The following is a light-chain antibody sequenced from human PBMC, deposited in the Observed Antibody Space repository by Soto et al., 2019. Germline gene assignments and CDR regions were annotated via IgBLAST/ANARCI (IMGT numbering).Light chain of an antibody. CDR1: SSDIGGYNS. Sequence: QSVLTQSPSASGSPGQSVTISCTGTSSDIGGYNSVSWYQQHPGKAPKVMIYDVSKRPSGVPDRFSGSKSGNTASLTISGLQAEDEADYYCSSYTRSSTLYVFGTGTKVTVL. CDR2: DVS. V-gene: IGLV2-8*01. J-gene: IGLJ1*01. CDR3: SSYTRSSTLYV.